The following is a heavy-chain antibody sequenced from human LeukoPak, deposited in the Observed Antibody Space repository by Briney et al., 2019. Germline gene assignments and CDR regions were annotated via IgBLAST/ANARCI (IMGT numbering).Heavy chain of an antibody. J-gene: IGHJ4*02. V-gene: IGHV3-23*01. CDR1: GFTFSSYA. Sequence: AGGSLRLSCAASGFTFSSYAMSWVRQAPGKGLEWVSAISGSGGSTYYADSVKGRFTISRDNSKNTLYLQMNSLRAEDTAVYYCASWDYYDSSGYYSFDYWGQGTLVTVSS. CDR2: ISGSGGST. D-gene: IGHD3-22*01. CDR3: ASWDYYDSSGYYSFDY.